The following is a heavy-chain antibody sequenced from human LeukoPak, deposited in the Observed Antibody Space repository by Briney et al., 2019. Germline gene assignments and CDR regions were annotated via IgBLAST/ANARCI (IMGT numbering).Heavy chain of an antibody. CDR2: MNPNSGNT. CDR3: ARGKYGSYYYYMDV. J-gene: IGHJ6*03. D-gene: IGHD1-26*01. V-gene: IGHV1-8*03. CDR1: GYTFTSYD. Sequence: ASEKVSCKASGYTFTSYDINWVRQATGRGLEWMGWMNPNSGNTGYAQKFQGRVTITRNTSISTAYMELSSLRSEDTAVYYCARGKYGSYYYYMDVWGKGTTVTVSS.